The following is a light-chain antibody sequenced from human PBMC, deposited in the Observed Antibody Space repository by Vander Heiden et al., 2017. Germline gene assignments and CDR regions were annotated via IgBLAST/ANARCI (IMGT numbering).Light chain of an antibody. J-gene: IGKJ2*01. CDR1: QSISSW. V-gene: IGKV1-5*03. CDR3: QQYNSYSPNT. Sequence: DIQMTQSPSTLSASVGDRVTITCRVSQSISSWLAWYQQKPGKAPKLLIYKASSLESGVPSRFSGSGSGTEFTLTISSLQPDDFATYYCQQYNSYSPNTFGQGTKLEIK. CDR2: KAS.